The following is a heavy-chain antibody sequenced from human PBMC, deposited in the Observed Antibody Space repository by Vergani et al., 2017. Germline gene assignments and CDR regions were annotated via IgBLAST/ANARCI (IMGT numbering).Heavy chain of an antibody. CDR3: ARDRREYQLLRAAYYYYMDV. CDR2: IYYSGST. J-gene: IGHJ6*03. CDR1: GGSISSGGYY. V-gene: IGHV4-31*03. D-gene: IGHD2-2*01. Sequence: QVQLQESGPGLVKPSQTLSLTCTVSGGSISSGGYYWSWIRQHPGKGLEWIGYIYYSGSTYYNPSLKSRVTISVDTSKNQFSLKLSSVTAADTAVYYCARDRREYQLLRAAYYYYMDVWGKGTTVTVSS.